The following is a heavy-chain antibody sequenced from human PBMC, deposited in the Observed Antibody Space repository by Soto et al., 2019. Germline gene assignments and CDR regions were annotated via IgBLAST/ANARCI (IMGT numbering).Heavy chain of an antibody. V-gene: IGHV5-51*01. CDR2: VYTGGCGT. CDR1: WYNFTSYL. CDR3: AGPVSKASTAGCYLQY. D-gene: IGHD2-2*01. J-gene: IGHJ4*02. Sequence: PWGSLKTLFKSPWYNFTSYLVGWGRQSPGKGREGRGIVYTGGCGTRYSPSFQGRVSISADTSISPVYLQLSSLKASDTAMYYCAGPVSKASTAGCYLQYWGQGTLVTVSS.